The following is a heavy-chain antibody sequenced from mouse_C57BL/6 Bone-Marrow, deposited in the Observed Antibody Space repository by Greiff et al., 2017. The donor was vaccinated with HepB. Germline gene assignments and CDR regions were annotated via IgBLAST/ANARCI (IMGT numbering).Heavy chain of an antibody. Sequence: EVKLMESGPGLVKPSQSLSLTCSVTGYSITSGYYWHWIRQFPGNKLEWMGYISYDGSNNYNPSLKNRISITRDTSKNQFFLKLNSVTTEDTATYYCARVDGYPWYFDVWGTGTTVTVSS. CDR1: GYSITSGYY. CDR2: ISYDGSN. V-gene: IGHV3-6*01. D-gene: IGHD2-3*01. J-gene: IGHJ1*03. CDR3: ARVDGYPWYFDV.